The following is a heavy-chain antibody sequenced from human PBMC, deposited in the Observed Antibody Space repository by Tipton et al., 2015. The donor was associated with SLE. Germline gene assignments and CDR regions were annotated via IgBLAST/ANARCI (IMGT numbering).Heavy chain of an antibody. Sequence: GSLRLSCAASGFTFSDYYMSWIRQAPGKGLEWVSYISSSGSTIYYADSVKGRFTISRDNAKNSLYLQMNSLRAEDTAVYYCARDWVYGSGSYSPTFDYWGQGTLVTVSS. CDR3: ARDWVYGSGSYSPTFDY. J-gene: IGHJ4*02. CDR2: ISSSGSTI. CDR1: GFTFSDYY. V-gene: IGHV3-11*04. D-gene: IGHD3-10*01.